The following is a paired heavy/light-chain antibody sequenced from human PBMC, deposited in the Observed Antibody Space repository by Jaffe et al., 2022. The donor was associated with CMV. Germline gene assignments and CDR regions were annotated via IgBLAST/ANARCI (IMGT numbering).Heavy chain of an antibody. V-gene: IGHV1-18*01. CDR2: ISAHDGKT. J-gene: IGHJ1*01. D-gene: IGHD2-8*02. Sequence: QVQLVQSGAEVKKPGASVRVSCKASGYSFNTYGMHWVRQAPGQGLEWMGWISAHDGKTDCIEKFQGRVTLTTNTSTSTAYMELRSLTSDDTAVYYCARGIRFNSYWYGYLQDWGQGTLVTISS. CDR1: GYSFNTYG. CDR3: ARGIRFNSYWYGYLQD.
Light chain of an antibody. CDR3: HQYGSSPPWT. CDR2: GAS. CDR1: QSVTNNY. J-gene: IGKJ1*01. Sequence: EIVLTQSPGTLSLSPGERATLSCRASQSVTNNYLAWYQQKPGQAPRLLISGASSRATGVPDRFSGSGSDTEFTLTISRLEPEDFAVYYCHQYGSSPPWTFGHGTKVEIK. V-gene: IGKV3-20*01.